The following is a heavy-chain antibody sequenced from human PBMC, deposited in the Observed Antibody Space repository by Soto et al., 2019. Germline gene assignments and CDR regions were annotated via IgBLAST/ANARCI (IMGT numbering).Heavy chain of an antibody. Sequence: SLSLTCAVSGYSISSGYFWGWIRQPPGKGLEWIGSIYHSGSTYYNPSLKSRVTISVDTSKNQFSLKLSSVTAADTAVYYCARVDFWSGFYGMDVWGQGTTVTVSS. CDR2: IYHSGST. V-gene: IGHV4-38-2*01. CDR1: GYSISSGYF. D-gene: IGHD3-3*01. CDR3: ARVDFWSGFYGMDV. J-gene: IGHJ6*02.